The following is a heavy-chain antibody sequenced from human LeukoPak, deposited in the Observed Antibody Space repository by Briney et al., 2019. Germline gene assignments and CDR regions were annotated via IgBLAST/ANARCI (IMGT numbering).Heavy chain of an antibody. CDR3: ARSYQPLLSPFDY. J-gene: IGHJ4*02. D-gene: IGHD2-2*01. CDR2: INHSGST. CDR1: GGSFSGYY. V-gene: IGHV4-34*01. Sequence: SETLSLTCAVYGGSFSGYYWSWIRPPPGKGLEWIGEINHSGSTNYNPSLKSRVTISVDTSKNQFSLKLSSVTAADTAVYYCARSYQPLLSPFDYWGQGTLVTVSS.